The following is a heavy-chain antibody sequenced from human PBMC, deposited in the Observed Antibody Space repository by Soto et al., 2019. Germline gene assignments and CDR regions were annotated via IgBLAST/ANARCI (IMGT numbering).Heavy chain of an antibody. V-gene: IGHV1-3*01. J-gene: IGHJ3*01. CDR1: GYTFSSYG. Sequence: ASVKVSCKASGYTFSSYGMHWVRQAPGQRLEWMGWINVGNGNTAYSQKFQGRVTITRDTTASTAYMELSSLRSEDTAVYYCARQDAFDVWGQGTMVTVSS. CDR2: INVGNGNT. CDR3: ARQDAFDV.